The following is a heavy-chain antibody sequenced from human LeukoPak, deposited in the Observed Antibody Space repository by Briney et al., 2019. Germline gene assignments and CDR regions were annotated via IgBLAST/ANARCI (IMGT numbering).Heavy chain of an antibody. CDR3: ARDHLSSGSSPDYYYYYYMDV. CDR2: ISSTGGTT. CDR1: GFTFSSYG. Sequence: PGGSLRLSCAASGFTFSSYGMSWVRQAPGKGLEWVSSISSTGGTTYYADSVKGRFTISRDNSKNTLYLQMNSLRAEDTAVYYCARDHLSSGSSPDYYYYYYMDVWGKGTTVTIFS. J-gene: IGHJ6*03. D-gene: IGHD6-19*01. V-gene: IGHV3-23*01.